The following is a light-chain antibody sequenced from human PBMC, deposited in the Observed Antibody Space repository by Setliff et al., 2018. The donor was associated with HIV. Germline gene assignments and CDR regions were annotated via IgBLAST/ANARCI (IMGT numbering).Light chain of an antibody. V-gene: IGLV2-14*01. Sequence: QSVLTQPASVSGSPGQSITISCTGTSSDVGGYNSVSWFQQHPGKAPTLIIFEVTNRPSGVSNRFSGSKSGNTASLTISGLQAEDEADYYCSSYTSYTTSVFGTGTKVTV. CDR3: SSYTSYTTSV. CDR2: EVT. CDR1: SSDVGGYNS. J-gene: IGLJ1*01.